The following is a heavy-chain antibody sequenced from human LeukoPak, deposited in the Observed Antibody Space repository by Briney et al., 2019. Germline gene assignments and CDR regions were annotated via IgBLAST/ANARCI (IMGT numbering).Heavy chain of an antibody. D-gene: IGHD2-2*01. V-gene: IGHV3-7*01. CDR2: IKQDGSEK. Sequence: GGSLRLSCAASGFTFSSYWMSWVRQAPGKGLEWVANIKQDGSEKYYVDSVKGRFTISRDNAKNSLYLQMNSPRVEDTAVYYCAGGQYCSSTSCWRFDYWGQGAQVTVSS. CDR1: GFTFSSYW. CDR3: AGGQYCSSTSCWRFDY. J-gene: IGHJ4*02.